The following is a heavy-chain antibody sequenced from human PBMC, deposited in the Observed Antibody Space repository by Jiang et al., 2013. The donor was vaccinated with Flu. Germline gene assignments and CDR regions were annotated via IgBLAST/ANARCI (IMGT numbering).Heavy chain of an antibody. CDR3: ARRGGLTYYGMDV. V-gene: IGHV5-51*01. CDR2: IYPGDSDT. D-gene: IGHD1-26*01. J-gene: IGHJ6*02. Sequence: WIGWVRQMPGKGLEWMGIIYPGDSDTRYSPSFQGQVTISADKSISTAYLQWSSLKASDTAMYYCARRGGLTYYGMDVWGQGTTVTVSS. CDR1: W.